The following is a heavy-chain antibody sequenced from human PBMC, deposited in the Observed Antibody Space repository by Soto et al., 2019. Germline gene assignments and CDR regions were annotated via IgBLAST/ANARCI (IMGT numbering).Heavy chain of an antibody. V-gene: IGHV4-34*01. CDR1: GGSFSGYY. CDR3: AKGPYYYYYMDV. CDR2: INHSEST. Sequence: PSETLSLTCAVYGGSFSGYYWSWIRQPPGKGQEWNGEINHSESTNYNPSPKSQITITIDTSTNKISLKLSSVTAADTALYYCAKGPYYYYYMDVWGKGTTVTVSS. J-gene: IGHJ6*03.